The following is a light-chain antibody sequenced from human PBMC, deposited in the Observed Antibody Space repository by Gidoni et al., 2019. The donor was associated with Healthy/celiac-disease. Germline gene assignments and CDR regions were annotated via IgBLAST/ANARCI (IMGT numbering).Light chain of an antibody. J-gene: IGKJ1*01. CDR1: QDIRND. CDR3: LQDYNYPWT. CDR2: AAS. V-gene: IGKV1-6*01. Sequence: AIQMTQSPSSLSASVGDRVTITCRASQDIRNDLGWYQQKPGKAPKLLIFAASSFESGVPSRFSGSGSGTDFTLTISSLQPEDFATYYCLQDYNYPWTFGQGTKVEIK.